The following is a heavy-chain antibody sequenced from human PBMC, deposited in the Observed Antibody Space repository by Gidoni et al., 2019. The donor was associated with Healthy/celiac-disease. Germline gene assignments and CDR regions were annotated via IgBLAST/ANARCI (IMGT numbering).Heavy chain of an antibody. J-gene: IGHJ6*02. Sequence: QVQLVESGGGVVQPGRSLRLSCAASGFTFNNYGMHWVRQAPGKGLEWVAVISYDGSNKYYADSVKGRFTISRDNSKNTLYLQMNSLRAEDTAVYYCAKISNYVPSDYYYGMDVWGQGTTVTVSS. D-gene: IGHD4-4*01. CDR3: AKISNYVPSDYYYGMDV. V-gene: IGHV3-30*18. CDR2: ISYDGSNK. CDR1: GFTFNNYG.